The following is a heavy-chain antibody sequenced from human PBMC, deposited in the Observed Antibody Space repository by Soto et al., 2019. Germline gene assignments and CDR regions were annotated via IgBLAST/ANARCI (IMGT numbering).Heavy chain of an antibody. D-gene: IGHD3-16*01. J-gene: IGHJ6*02. Sequence: QVQVVQSGAEVKRTGSSGNVSCKASGGYFNNRQTLNSYPIRWVRQAPGQGLEWMGGIIPLFGTTNYAQRFQGRLTITADKSTSTTYLELTNVTSDDTAVYYCAKSGGGEIYYYYYARDVGGQGTTVTVSS. CDR3: AKSGGGEIYYYYYARDV. CDR2: IIPLFGTT. V-gene: IGHV1-69*06. CDR1: GGYFNNRQTLNSYP.